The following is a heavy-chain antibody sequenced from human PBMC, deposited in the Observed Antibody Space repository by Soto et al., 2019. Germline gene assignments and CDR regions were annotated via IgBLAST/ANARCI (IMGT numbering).Heavy chain of an antibody. Sequence: HSQTLSLTCAISGDSVSSNSAAWSWIRQSPSRGLEWLGRTYYRSKWYYDYALSVRSRITINADTSKNQFSLQLNSVTPEDTAVYYCARGSHNSAWGWGQGTLVTVSS. D-gene: IGHD6-19*01. CDR2: TYYRSKWYY. CDR1: GDSVSSNSAA. V-gene: IGHV6-1*01. J-gene: IGHJ4*02. CDR3: ARGSHNSAWG.